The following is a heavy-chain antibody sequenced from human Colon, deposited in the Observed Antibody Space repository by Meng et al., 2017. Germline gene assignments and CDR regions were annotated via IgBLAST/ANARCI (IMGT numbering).Heavy chain of an antibody. V-gene: IGHV4-4*02. J-gene: IGHJ4*02. D-gene: IGHD3-22*01. Sequence: QVQLQESGPGLVKPSETLSPTCAVSGGSISRSDWGSWVRQPPGKGLEWIGETSHSGSTNYSPSLKSRVTISLDKSKNQLSLKLNSVTAADTAVYYCASSDYYRSDYWGQGTLVTVSS. CDR2: TSHSGST. CDR3: ASSDYYRSDY. CDR1: GGSISRSDW.